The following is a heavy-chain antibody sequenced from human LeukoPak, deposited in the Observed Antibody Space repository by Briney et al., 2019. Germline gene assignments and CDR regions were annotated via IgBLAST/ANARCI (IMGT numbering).Heavy chain of an antibody. D-gene: IGHD5-12*01. Sequence: ASVKVSCKASGYTFTSYYMHWVRQAPGQGLEWMGIINPSGGSTSYAQKFQGRVTMTRDTSTSTVYMELSSLRSEDTAVYYCARDRGGGYSGYDFDYWGQGTLVTVSS. CDR1: GYTFTSYY. CDR3: ARDRGGGYSGYDFDY. V-gene: IGHV1-46*01. J-gene: IGHJ4*02. CDR2: INPSGGST.